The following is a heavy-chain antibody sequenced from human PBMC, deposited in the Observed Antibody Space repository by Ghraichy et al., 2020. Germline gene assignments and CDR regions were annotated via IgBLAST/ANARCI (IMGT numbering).Heavy chain of an antibody. J-gene: IGHJ4*02. CDR1: GYTLTELS. V-gene: IGHV1-24*01. D-gene: IGHD1-26*01. CDR3: ATARGGSYSFDY. CDR2: FDPEDGET. Sequence: ASVKVSCKVSGYTLTELSMHWVRQAPGKGLEWMGGFDPEDGETIYAQKFQGRVTMTEDTSTDTAYMELSSLRSEDTAVYYCATARGGSYSFDYWGQGTLVTVSS.